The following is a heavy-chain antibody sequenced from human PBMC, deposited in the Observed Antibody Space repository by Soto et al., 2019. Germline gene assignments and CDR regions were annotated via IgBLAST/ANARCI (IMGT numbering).Heavy chain of an antibody. J-gene: IGHJ6*02. CDR3: ARVRSETYYYDSSGYYYGMDV. CDR1: GGSISSGGYH. Sequence: SETLSLTCAVSGGSISSGGYHWSWIRQHPGKGLEWIGYIYYSGSTYYNPSLKSRVTISVDTSKNQFSLKLSSVTAADTAVYYCARVRSETYYYDSSGYYYGMDVWGQGTTVTVSS. CDR2: IYYSGST. V-gene: IGHV4-31*11. D-gene: IGHD3-22*01.